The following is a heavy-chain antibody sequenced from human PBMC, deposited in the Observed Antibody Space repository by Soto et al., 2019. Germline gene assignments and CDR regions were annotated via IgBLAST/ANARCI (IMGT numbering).Heavy chain of an antibody. CDR2: ISYDGNNE. CDR3: ARDGYSGRSDGFDI. D-gene: IGHD1-26*01. Sequence: QVQLVESGGGVVQPGRSLRLSCAASGFTFSAYTMHWGRQPPGKGLEWVAVISYDGNNERYTDPVKGRFTVARDNSKSTLYLQRNSLKSEDTAVSYCARDGYSGRSDGFDIWGQGTMVTVSS. CDR1: GFTFSAYT. V-gene: IGHV3-30-3*01. J-gene: IGHJ3*02.